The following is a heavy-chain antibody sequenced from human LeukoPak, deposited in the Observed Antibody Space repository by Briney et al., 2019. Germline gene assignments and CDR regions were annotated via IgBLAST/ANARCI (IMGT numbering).Heavy chain of an antibody. D-gene: IGHD5/OR15-5a*01. J-gene: IGHJ3*02. Sequence: SETLSLTCTVSGGSISSYYWSWIRQPPGKGLEWIGYIYYSGSTNYSPSLKSRVTISGDTSKNQFSLKLSSVTAADTALYYCARESQGLPTPHAFDIWGHGTMVTVSS. CDR3: ARESQGLPTPHAFDI. CDR2: IYYSGST. CDR1: GGSISSYY. V-gene: IGHV4-59*01.